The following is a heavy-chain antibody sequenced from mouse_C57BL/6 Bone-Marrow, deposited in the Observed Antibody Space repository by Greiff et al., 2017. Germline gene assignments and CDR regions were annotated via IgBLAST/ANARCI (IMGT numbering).Heavy chain of an antibody. D-gene: IGHD1-1*01. CDR2: IDPSDSYT. V-gene: IGHV1-69*01. CDR1: GYTFTSYW. CDR3: ARVTTVVATSFDV. J-gene: IGHJ1*03. Sequence: VQLQQPGAELVMPGASVKLSCKASGYTFTSYWMHWVKQRPGQGLEWIGEIDPSDSYTNYNQKFKGKSTLTVDKSSSTAYMQLSSLTSEDSAVYYCARVTTVVATSFDVWGTGTTVTVSS.